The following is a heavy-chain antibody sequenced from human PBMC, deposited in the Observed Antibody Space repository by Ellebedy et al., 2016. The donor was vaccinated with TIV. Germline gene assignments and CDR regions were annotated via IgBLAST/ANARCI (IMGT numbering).Heavy chain of an antibody. CDR3: ARLADTKYSSSWYYFDY. CDR1: GGSISSGGYY. V-gene: IGHV4-31*03. J-gene: IGHJ4*02. CDR2: IYYSGST. D-gene: IGHD6-13*01. Sequence: MPSETLSLTCTVSGGSISSGGYYWSWIRQHPGKGLEWIGYIYYSGSTYYNPSLKIRVTISVDTSKNQFSLKLSSVTAADTAVYYCARLADTKYSSSWYYFDYWGQGTLVTVSS.